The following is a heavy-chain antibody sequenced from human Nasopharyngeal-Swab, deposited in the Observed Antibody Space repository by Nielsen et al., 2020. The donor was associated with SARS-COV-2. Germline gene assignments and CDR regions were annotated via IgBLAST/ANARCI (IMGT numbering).Heavy chain of an antibody. CDR3: ARDKGDFWSGYYKGPYYYYGMDV. D-gene: IGHD3-3*01. Sequence: VRQAPGKGLEWVSSSSSSSSYIYYADSVKGRFTISRDNAKNSLYLQMNSLRAEDTAVYYCARDKGDFWSGYYKGPYYYYGMDVWGQGTTVTVSS. J-gene: IGHJ6*02. CDR2: SSSSSSYI. V-gene: IGHV3-21*01.